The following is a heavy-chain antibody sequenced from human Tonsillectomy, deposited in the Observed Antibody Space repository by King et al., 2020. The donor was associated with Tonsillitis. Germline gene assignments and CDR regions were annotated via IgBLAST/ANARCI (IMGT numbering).Heavy chain of an antibody. CDR1: GGTFSTYS. Sequence: VQLVQSGAEVKKPGSSVKVSCKASGGTFSTYSISWVRQAPGQGLEWMGGIIPLFGTANYAPKFQGRVTITADESTSTAYMELSSLRSEDTAVYYWATCSGGSCYSAGYYYYYGMDVWGQGTTVTVSS. J-gene: IGHJ6*02. V-gene: IGHV1-69*01. D-gene: IGHD2-15*01. CDR2: IIPLFGTA. CDR3: ATCSGGSCYSAGYYYYYGMDV.